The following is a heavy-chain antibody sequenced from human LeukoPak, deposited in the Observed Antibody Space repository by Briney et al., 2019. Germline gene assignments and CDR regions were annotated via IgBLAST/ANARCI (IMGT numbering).Heavy chain of an antibody. D-gene: IGHD2-21*01. CDR3: AREGPNFSESGADSPDWYFDL. CDR1: GFTYSSPD. Sequence: GGSLRLSCVASGFTYSSPDMHWVRQVTGKGLEWVSAIGTGHDTYYTDSVKGRFTISRENAKVSLYLQMNNLRAGDSAVYYCAREGPNFSESGADSPDWYFDLWGRGTLVTVSS. J-gene: IGHJ2*01. CDR2: IGTGHDT. V-gene: IGHV3-13*01.